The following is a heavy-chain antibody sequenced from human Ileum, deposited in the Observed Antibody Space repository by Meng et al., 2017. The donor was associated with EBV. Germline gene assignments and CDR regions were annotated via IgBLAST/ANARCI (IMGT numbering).Heavy chain of an antibody. CDR3: ASSDYYRSDY. CDR1: GGSISRSDW. V-gene: IGHV4-4*02. CDR2: TSHSGST. D-gene: IGHD3-22*01. J-gene: IGHJ4*02. Sequence: VALSVSGPGLVKPSGTLSLTCAVSGGSISRSDWWSWVRQPPGKGLEWIGETSHSGSTNYSPSLKSRVTISLDKSKNQLSLKLNSVTAADTAVYYCASSDYYRSDYWGQGTLVTVSS.